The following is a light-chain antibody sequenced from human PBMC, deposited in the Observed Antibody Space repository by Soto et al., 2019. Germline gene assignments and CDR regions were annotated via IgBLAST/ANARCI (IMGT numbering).Light chain of an antibody. CDR2: GAS. V-gene: IGKV3-20*01. CDR3: QQYGSSPPIYT. CDR1: QSVRSTY. Sequence: EIVLTQSPGTLSLSPGEGATLSCRASQSVRSTYLAWYQQKPGQAPRLLIYGASRRATGIPDRFSGSGSGTDFTLTISRLEPEDFAVYSCQQYGSSPPIYTFGQGTKLEIK. J-gene: IGKJ2*01.